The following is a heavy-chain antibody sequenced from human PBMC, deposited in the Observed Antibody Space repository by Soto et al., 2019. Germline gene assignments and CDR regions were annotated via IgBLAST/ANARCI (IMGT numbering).Heavy chain of an antibody. J-gene: IGHJ4*02. V-gene: IGHV4-30-4*01. CDR2: MYYSGTT. CDR1: GGSISSGDHF. CDR3: ASGRGYGYGIDY. D-gene: IGHD5-18*01. Sequence: QVQLQESGPGLVKPSQTLSLTCTVSGGSISSGDHFWSWIRQSPGKGLESIAYMYYSGTTYYNPSLKSRITPAVDTSNNQFSLKLTSVNAADTAVYYCASGRGYGYGIDYWGQGTLVTVAS.